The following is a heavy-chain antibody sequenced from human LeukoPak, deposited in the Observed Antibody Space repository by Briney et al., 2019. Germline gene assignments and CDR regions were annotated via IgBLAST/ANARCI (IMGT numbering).Heavy chain of an antibody. V-gene: IGHV3-48*03. J-gene: IGHJ6*03. Sequence: GGSLRLSCAASGFTFSSYEMNWVRQAPGKGREWGSYISISGSTVYYAYSVKRRSTTSRDNAKNSLYLQMTSLRAEDTAVYYCARRSGSYYEDYYYYYMDVWGKGTTVTVSS. D-gene: IGHD1-26*01. CDR2: ISISGSTV. CDR1: GFTFSSYE. CDR3: ARRSGSYYEDYYYYYMDV.